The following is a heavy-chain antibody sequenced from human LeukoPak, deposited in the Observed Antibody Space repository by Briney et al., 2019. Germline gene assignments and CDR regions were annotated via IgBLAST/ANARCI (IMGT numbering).Heavy chain of an antibody. CDR1: GFTFSSYE. J-gene: IGHJ6*03. V-gene: IGHV3-48*03. CDR3: ARELRTGSGSYEVHYYMDV. Sequence: GGSLRLSCAASGFTFSSYEMNWVRQAPGKGLEWVSYISSSGSTIYYADSVKGRFTISRDNAKNSLYLQMNSLRAEDTAVYYCARELRTGSGSYEVHYYMDVWGKGTTVTISS. D-gene: IGHD3-10*01. CDR2: ISSSGSTI.